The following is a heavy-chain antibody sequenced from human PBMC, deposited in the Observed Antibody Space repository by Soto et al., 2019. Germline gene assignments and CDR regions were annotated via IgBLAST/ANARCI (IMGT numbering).Heavy chain of an antibody. Sequence: PSATLPLTCTVSGGSISNADYYWSWVRQPPGKGLEWIGGIYYSGSTYYNPSLKSRVTRSLDTSKNQFSLRLSSVTAADTAVYYCARVLLASGALNNFDYWGQGTVGTGS. CDR2: IYYSGST. J-gene: IGHJ4*02. CDR1: GGSISNADYY. D-gene: IGHD2-8*02. V-gene: IGHV4-30-4*01. CDR3: ARVLLASGALNNFDY.